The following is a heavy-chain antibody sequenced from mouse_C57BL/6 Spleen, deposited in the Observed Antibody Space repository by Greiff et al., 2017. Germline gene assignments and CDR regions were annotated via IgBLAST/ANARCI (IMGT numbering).Heavy chain of an antibody. V-gene: IGHV5-4*01. CDR1: GFTFSSYA. CDR2: ISDGGSYT. D-gene: IGHD1-2*01. CDR3: ARDSGYPGAMDY. J-gene: IGHJ4*01. Sequence: EVKLVESGGGLVKPGGSLKLSCAASGFTFSSYAMSWVRQTPEKRLAWVATISDGGSYTYYPDNVKGRFTISRDNAKNNLYLPMSHLKSEDTAMYYCARDSGYPGAMDYWGQGTSVTVSA.